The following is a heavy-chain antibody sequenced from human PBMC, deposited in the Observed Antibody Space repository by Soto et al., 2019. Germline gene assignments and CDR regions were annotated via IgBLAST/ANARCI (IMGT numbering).Heavy chain of an antibody. V-gene: IGHV3-23*01. Sequence: PGGSLRLSCAPSGFTFSSYAMSWVRQAPGKGLEWVSAISGSGGSTYYADSGKGRFTISRDNSKNTLYLQMNSLRAEDTAVYYCARKRERSVLRFLEWLSPFDPWGQGTLVTVSS. CDR1: GFTFSSYA. D-gene: IGHD3-3*01. J-gene: IGHJ5*02. CDR3: ARKRERSVLRFLEWLSPFDP. CDR2: ISGSGGST.